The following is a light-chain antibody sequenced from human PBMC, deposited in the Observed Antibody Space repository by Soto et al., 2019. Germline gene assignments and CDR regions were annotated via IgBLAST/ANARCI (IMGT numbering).Light chain of an antibody. Sequence: DIQMTQSPSTVSASVGDGVTITCRASQSIRTWLAWYQQKPGKAPKLLIYDASTLESGVSSGFSGSGSGTEFTLTISSLQPDDFATYYCQQYNSYPYTVGQGTKLEIK. CDR2: DAS. CDR3: QQYNSYPYT. V-gene: IGKV1-5*01. J-gene: IGKJ2*01. CDR1: QSIRTW.